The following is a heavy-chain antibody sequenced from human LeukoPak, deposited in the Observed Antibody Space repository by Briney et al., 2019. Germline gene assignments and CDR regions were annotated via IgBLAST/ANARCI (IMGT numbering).Heavy chain of an antibody. CDR1: GFNFSSYE. J-gene: IGHJ4*02. V-gene: IGHV3-7*05. Sequence: GGSLRLSCAASGFNFSSYEMNWVRQAPGKGLEWVANIKHDGSEKYFVDSVKGRFTISRDNAKDSLYLQMNSLGAEDTAIYYRTRSISDWGQGILVTVSS. CDR2: IKHDGSEK. CDR3: TRSISD.